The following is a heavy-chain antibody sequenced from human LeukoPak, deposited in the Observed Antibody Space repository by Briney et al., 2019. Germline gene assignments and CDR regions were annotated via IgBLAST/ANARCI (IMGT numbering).Heavy chain of an antibody. Sequence: GGSLRLSCAASGFIFNNYWMNWVRQAPGKGLEWVACIKEDGREKLYVESLEGRLTIARDNAKESLHLQMRNLRVEDTAVYYCTRALGHSVLAFDVWGQGTVVIVS. CDR1: GFIFNNYW. CDR3: TRALGHSVLAFDV. D-gene: IGHD3-16*01. V-gene: IGHV3-7*03. J-gene: IGHJ3*01. CDR2: IKEDGREK.